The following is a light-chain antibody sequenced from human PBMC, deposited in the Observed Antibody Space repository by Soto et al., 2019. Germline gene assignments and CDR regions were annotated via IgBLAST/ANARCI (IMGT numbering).Light chain of an antibody. CDR3: QQHAHWPLT. CDR1: QSVGNN. V-gene: IGKV3-11*01. Sequence: EIVLTQSPATLSLSPGERVTLSCRASQSVGNNLAWYQQKPGQAPGLLIYEASTRATGIPARFSGSGSGTDFTLTISRLEPEDFAVYYCQQHAHWPLTFGGGTKVEIK. CDR2: EAS. J-gene: IGKJ4*01.